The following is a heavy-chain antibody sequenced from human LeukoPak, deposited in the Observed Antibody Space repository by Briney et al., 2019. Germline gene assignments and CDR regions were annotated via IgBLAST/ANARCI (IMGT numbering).Heavy chain of an antibody. D-gene: IGHD4-23*01. J-gene: IGHJ4*02. CDR3: AASFDPLDYGGNSADY. CDR1: GLTFTSSA. V-gene: IGHV1-58*02. CDR2: IVVGSGNT. Sequence: ASVKVSCKASGLTFTSSAMQWVRQARGQRLEWIGWIVVGSGNTNYAQKFQERVTITRDMSTSTAYMELSSLRSEDTAVYYCAASFDPLDYGGNSADYWGQGTLVTVSS.